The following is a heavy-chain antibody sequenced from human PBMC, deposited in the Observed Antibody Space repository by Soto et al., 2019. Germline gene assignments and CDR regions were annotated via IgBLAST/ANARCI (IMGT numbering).Heavy chain of an antibody. CDR1: GGSISSHY. J-gene: IGHJ4*02. CDR2: IYYSGST. D-gene: IGHD5-12*01. V-gene: IGHV4-59*11. CDR3: ARDSSGYDYDY. Sequence: AETLSLTCTVSGGSISSHYWSWIRQPPGKGLEWIGYIYYSGSTNYNPSLKSRVTISVDTSKNQFSLKLSSVTAADTAVYYCARDSSGYDYDYWGQGTLVTVSS.